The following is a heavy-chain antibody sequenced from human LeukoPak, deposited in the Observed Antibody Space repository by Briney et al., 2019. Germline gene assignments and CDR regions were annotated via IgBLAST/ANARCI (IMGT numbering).Heavy chain of an antibody. D-gene: IGHD3-10*01. CDR3: ARTPYYYGSGSYRGAFDI. J-gene: IGHJ3*02. Sequence: SETLSLTCTVSGGSISSGSYYCSWIRQPAGKGLEWIGRIYTSGSTNYNLSLKSRVTISVDTSKNQFSLKLSSVTAADTAVYYCARTPYYYGSGSYRGAFDIWGQGTMVTVSS. V-gene: IGHV4-61*02. CDR2: IYTSGST. CDR1: GGSISSGSYY.